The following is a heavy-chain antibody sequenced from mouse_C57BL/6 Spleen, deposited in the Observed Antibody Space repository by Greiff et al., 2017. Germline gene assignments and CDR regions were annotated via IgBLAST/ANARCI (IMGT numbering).Heavy chain of an antibody. CDR3: ARTNGNYYFDY. CDR1: GFTFSDYG. V-gene: IGHV5-17*01. J-gene: IGHJ2*01. D-gene: IGHD2-1*01. CDR2: ISSGSSTI. Sequence: EVQVVESGGGLVKPGGSLKLSCAASGFTFSDYGMHWVRQAPEKGLEWVAYISSGSSTIYYADTVKGRFTISRDNAKNTLFLQMTSLRSEDTAMYYCARTNGNYYFDYWGQGTTLTVSS.